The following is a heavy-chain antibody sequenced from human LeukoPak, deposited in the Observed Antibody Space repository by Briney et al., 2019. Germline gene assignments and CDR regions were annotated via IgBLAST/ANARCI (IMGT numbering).Heavy chain of an antibody. CDR2: IYTSGST. J-gene: IGHJ6*03. CDR3: ATESVVPAARQESYYYYYMDV. CDR1: GGSISSYY. V-gene: IGHV4-4*07. Sequence: SETLSLTCTVPGGSISSYYWSWIRQPAGKGLEWIGRIYTSGSTNYNPSLKSRVTMSVDTSKNQFSLKLSSVTAADTAVYYCATESVVPAARQESYYYYYMDVWGKGTTVTVSS. D-gene: IGHD2-2*01.